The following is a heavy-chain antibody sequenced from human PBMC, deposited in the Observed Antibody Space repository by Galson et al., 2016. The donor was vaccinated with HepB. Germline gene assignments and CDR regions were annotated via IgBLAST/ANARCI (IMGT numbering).Heavy chain of an antibody. J-gene: IGHJ6*03. CDR2: ISSTSDTV. CDR3: AKYKGHPFYYYYMDV. D-gene: IGHD1-1*01. CDR1: GFIFSSSS. V-gene: IGHV3-48*02. Sequence: SLRLSCAASGFIFSSSSMNWVRQAPGKGLEWISYISSTSDTVYYADSVKGRFTISRDNAKNSLYLQMNSLRDEDTAVYYCAKYKGHPFYYYYMDVWGKGTTVTVSS.